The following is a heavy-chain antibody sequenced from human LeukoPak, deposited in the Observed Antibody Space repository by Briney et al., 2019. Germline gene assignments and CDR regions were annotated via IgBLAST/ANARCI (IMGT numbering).Heavy chain of an antibody. V-gene: IGHV5-51*01. CDR1: GYSFTSYW. CDR3: ARQTGFRYWHFDL. D-gene: IGHD3-3*01. Sequence: GESLKISCKGSGYSFTSYWIAWVRQMPGKGLEWMGVIYPGDSDTTYSPSFQGQVTISADKSISTVYLQWSSLKASDTAMYYCARQTGFRYWHFDLWGRGTLVTVSS. J-gene: IGHJ2*01. CDR2: IYPGDSDT.